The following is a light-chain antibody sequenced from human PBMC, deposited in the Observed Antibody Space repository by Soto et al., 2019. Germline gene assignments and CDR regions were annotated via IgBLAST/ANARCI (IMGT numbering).Light chain of an antibody. CDR2: AAS. CDR1: QSISTY. Sequence: DIQITQSPSSLSASVGNRVTITCRASQSISTYLNWYQQKPGRAPKLLIYAASSLQSGVPSRFSGSGSGTDFTLTINSLQPEDFATYYCQQTYSTPVTFGQGTRLENK. V-gene: IGKV1-39*01. J-gene: IGKJ5*01. CDR3: QQTYSTPVT.